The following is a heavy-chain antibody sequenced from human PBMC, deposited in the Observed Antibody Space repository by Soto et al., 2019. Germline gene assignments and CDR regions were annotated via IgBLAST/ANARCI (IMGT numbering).Heavy chain of an antibody. Sequence: PGESLKISCKGSGYSFTSYSISWVRQMPGKGLEWMGRIDPSDSYTNYSPPFQGHVTISADKSISTAYRQWRRLKASHTAMYYCARHDPYGYGIYVWGQGTRVTVSS. D-gene: IGHD2-8*01. V-gene: IGHV5-10-1*01. CDR2: IDPSDSYT. CDR3: ARHDPYGYGIYV. CDR1: GYSFTSYS. J-gene: IGHJ6*02.